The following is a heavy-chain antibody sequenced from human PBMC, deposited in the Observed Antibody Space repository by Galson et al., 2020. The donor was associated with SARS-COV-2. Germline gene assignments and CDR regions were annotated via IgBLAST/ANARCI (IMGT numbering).Heavy chain of an antibody. J-gene: IGHJ4*02. CDR3: VSWTSESH. D-gene: IGHD3-3*01. CDR1: GFTFSDYY. V-gene: IGHV3-11*04. CDR2: ITASGSAR. Sequence: NSGRSLRLSCAASGFTFSDYYMSWIRQAPGKGLEWLSYITASGSARYHADSVKGRFTISRDNAKNSLFLQMHSLRAEDTAVYYCVSWTSESHWGQGTLVTVS.